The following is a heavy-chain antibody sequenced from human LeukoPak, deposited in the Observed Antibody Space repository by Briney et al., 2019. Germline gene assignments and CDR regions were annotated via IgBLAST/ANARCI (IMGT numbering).Heavy chain of an antibody. V-gene: IGHV3-20*04. CDR1: GFTFDDFG. CDR3: ARKWLSNAFDI. J-gene: IGHJ3*02. CDR2: INWNGGRT. D-gene: IGHD5-12*01. Sequence: GXXLRLSCAASGFTFDDFGMSWVRHVPGKGLEWVSGINWNGGRTVYADSVKGRFTISRDNAKKSLYLQMNSLRAEGTALYYCARKWLSNAFDIWGQGTMVTVSS.